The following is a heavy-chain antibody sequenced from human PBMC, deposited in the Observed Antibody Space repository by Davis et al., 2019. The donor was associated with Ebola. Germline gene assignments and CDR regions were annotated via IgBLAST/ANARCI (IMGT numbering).Heavy chain of an antibody. Sequence: GGSLRLSCAASGFTFSSYAMSWVRQAPGKGLEWVSAISGSGGSTYYADSVKGRFTIPRDNSKNTLYLQMNSLRAEDTAVYYCAKDFRATVVIRYYHYGMDVWGQGTTVTVSS. CDR2: ISGSGGST. D-gene: IGHD4-23*01. J-gene: IGHJ6*02. CDR1: GFTFSSYA. CDR3: AKDFRATVVIRYYHYGMDV. V-gene: IGHV3-23*01.